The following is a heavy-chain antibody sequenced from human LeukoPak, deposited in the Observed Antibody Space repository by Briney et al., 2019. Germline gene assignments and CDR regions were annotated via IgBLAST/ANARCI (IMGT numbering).Heavy chain of an antibody. D-gene: IGHD3-22*01. CDR2: IIPIFGTA. CDR3: AREMDYDSSGYTLDY. V-gene: IGHV1-69*13. J-gene: IGHJ4*02. CDR1: GGTFSSYA. Sequence: ASVKVSCKASGGTFSSYAISWVRQAPGQGLEWMGGIIPIFGTANYAQKFQGRVTITADESTSTAYMELSRLRSEDTAVYYCAREMDYDSSGYTLDYWGQGTLVTVSS.